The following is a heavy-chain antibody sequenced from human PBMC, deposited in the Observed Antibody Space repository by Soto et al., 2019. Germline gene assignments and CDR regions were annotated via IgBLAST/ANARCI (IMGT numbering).Heavy chain of an antibody. D-gene: IGHD1-26*01. CDR1: GVSLKTRGGG. CDR2: IHWDDDK. V-gene: IGHV2-5*02. CDR3: AHRRGLGLFDS. Sequence: QITLKESGPALAKPTQTLTLTCTFSGVSLKTRGGGVGWIRQPPGKALEWLAFIHWDDDKRYRPSLETRLTITKDTSKMQVVLTMTNMDPVDTATYFCAHRRGLGLFDSCGQGTLVTVSS. J-gene: IGHJ4*02.